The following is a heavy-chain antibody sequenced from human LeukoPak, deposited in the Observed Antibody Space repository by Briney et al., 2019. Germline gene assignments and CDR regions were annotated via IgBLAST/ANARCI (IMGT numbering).Heavy chain of an antibody. J-gene: IGHJ4*02. CDR3: ARAPEARYYDSSGYYFDY. CDR1: GGSISRYY. CDR2: IYYSGST. D-gene: IGHD3-22*01. V-gene: IGHV4-59*12. Sequence: SETLSLTCTVSGGSISRYYWSWFRQPPGKGLEWIGYIYYSGSTNYNPSLKSRVTISVDTSKNQLSLKLSSVTAADTGVYYCARAPEARYYDSSGYYFDYWGQGTLVTVSS.